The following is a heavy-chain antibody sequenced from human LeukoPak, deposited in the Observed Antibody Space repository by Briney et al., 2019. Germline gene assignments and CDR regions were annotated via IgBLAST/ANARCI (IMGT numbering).Heavy chain of an antibody. J-gene: IGHJ3*02. V-gene: IGHV4-34*01. CDR1: GGSFSGYY. CDR3: ARGSTGAAFDI. CDR2: INHSGST. D-gene: IGHD7-27*01. Sequence: SETLSLTCAVYGGSFSGYYWSWIRQPPGKGLEWIGEINHSGSTNYNPSLKSRVTISVDTSKDQFSLKLSSVTAADTAVYYCARGSTGAAFDIWGQGTMVTVSS.